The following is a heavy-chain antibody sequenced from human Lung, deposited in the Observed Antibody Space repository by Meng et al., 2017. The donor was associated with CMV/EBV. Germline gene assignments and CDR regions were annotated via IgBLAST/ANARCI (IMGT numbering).Heavy chain of an antibody. Sequence: ASXXVSCKASGYTFTCYYMHWVRQAPGQGLEWMGWINPNSGGTNYAQKFQGRVTMTRDTSISTAYMELSRLRSDDTAVYYCARVRSRGMDVWGQGTPVTVSS. CDR1: GYTFTCYY. D-gene: IGHD3-16*01. V-gene: IGHV1-2*02. CDR2: INPNSGGT. J-gene: IGHJ6*02. CDR3: ARVRSRGMDV.